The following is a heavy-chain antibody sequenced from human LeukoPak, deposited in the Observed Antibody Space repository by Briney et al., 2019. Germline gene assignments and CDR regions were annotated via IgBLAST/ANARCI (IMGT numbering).Heavy chain of an antibody. Sequence: ASVTVSFKASGYTFTSYGISWVRQAPGQGLEWMGWISAYNGNTNYAQKLQGRVTMTTDTSTSTAYMELRGLRSDDTAVYYCARYDFWSGPDNRLYYYYMDVWGKGTTVTVSS. V-gene: IGHV1-18*01. CDR1: GYTFTSYG. D-gene: IGHD3-3*01. CDR2: ISAYNGNT. J-gene: IGHJ6*03. CDR3: ARYDFWSGPDNRLYYYYMDV.